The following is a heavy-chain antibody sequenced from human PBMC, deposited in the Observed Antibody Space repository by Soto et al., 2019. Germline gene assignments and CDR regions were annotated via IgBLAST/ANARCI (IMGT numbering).Heavy chain of an antibody. D-gene: IGHD2-2*01. CDR3: ARGVPPPGSFIFGCNVFDP. Sequence: GASVKVSCKTSGYTFSDYFIHWVRQAPGQGLEWMGWINPNNGGTDYARKFQGRVTMTRDTSINSAYMELTALTSDDTARYYCARGVPPPGSFIFGCNVFDPWGQGVLVTVSS. V-gene: IGHV1-2*02. CDR1: GYTFSDYF. CDR2: INPNNGGT. J-gene: IGHJ5*02.